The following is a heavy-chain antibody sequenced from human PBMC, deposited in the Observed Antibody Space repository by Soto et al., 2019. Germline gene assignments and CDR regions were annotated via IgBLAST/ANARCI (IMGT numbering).Heavy chain of an antibody. V-gene: IGHV1-46*01. Sequence: ASVKVSCKASGYTFTSYYMHWVRQAPGQGLEWMEIINPSGGSTSYAQKFQGRVTMTRDTSTSTVYMELSSLRSEDTAVYYCARDLKNIVATTDYYYGMDVWGQGTTVTVSS. CDR2: INPSGGST. CDR3: ARDLKNIVATTDYYYGMDV. D-gene: IGHD5-12*01. CDR1: GYTFTSYY. J-gene: IGHJ6*02.